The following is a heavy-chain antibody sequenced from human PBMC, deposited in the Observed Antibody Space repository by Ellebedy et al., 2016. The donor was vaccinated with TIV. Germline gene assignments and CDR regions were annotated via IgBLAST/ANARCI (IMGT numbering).Heavy chain of an antibody. CDR1: GYSFANYW. V-gene: IGHV5-51*01. CDR2: IYPGDSDT. Sequence: GESLKIPCKGSGYSFANYWIAWVRQMPGKGLESMGIIYPGDSDTTYSPSFQGQVTISADKSISTVYLQWRSLRASDTATYYCAKLNDSRGYDYYGMDVWGQGTTVTVSS. J-gene: IGHJ6*02. D-gene: IGHD3-22*01. CDR3: AKLNDSRGYDYYGMDV.